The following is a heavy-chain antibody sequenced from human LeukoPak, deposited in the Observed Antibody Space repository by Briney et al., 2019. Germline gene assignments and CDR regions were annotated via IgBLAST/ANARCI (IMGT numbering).Heavy chain of an antibody. CDR2: IYHSGST. CDR3: ARDARAAAPLDY. CDR1: GYSISSGYY. D-gene: IGHD2-15*01. J-gene: IGHJ4*02. Sequence: SETLSLTCTVSGYSISSGYYWGWIRQPPGKGLEWIGSIYHSGSTYYNPSHKNRVTISVDTSKNQFSLKLSSVTAADTAVYYCARDARAAAPLDYWGQGTLVTVSS. V-gene: IGHV4-38-2*02.